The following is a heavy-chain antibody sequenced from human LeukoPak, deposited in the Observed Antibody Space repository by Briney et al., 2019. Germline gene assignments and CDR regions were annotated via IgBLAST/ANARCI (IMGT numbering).Heavy chain of an antibody. CDR3: ARRRYYYGSGSYYYFDY. CDR1: GFTFDDYG. Sequence: GGSLRLSCAASGFTFDDYGVSWVRQAPGKGLEWVSGINWNGGSTGYADSVKGRFTISRDNAKNSLYLQMNSLRAEDTALYYCARRRYYYGSGSYYYFDYWGQGTLVTVSS. V-gene: IGHV3-20*04. J-gene: IGHJ4*02. CDR2: INWNGGST. D-gene: IGHD3-10*01.